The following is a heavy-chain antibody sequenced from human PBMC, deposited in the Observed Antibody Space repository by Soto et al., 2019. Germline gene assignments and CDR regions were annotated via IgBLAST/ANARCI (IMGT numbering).Heavy chain of an antibody. CDR3: ARHGNLPLAGTGFES. J-gene: IGHJ4*02. V-gene: IGHV4-59*08. Sequence: SETLSLTCTVSGGSISGYYLSLLRQPPGKGLEWIGYIYNIVSTNYNPSLRSRVTMSIDTSQEQVSLKVISVNATDMDVYYCARHGNLPLAGTGFESWGRGTLVTVSS. D-gene: IGHD6-19*01. CDR1: GGSISGYY. CDR2: IYNIVST.